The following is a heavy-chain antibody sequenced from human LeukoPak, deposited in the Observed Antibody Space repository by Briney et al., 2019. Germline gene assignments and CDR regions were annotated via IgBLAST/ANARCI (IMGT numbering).Heavy chain of an antibody. V-gene: IGHV4-59*01. CDR2: IYYSGST. CDR3: ARESVAGTNWFDP. CDR1: GGSISSYY. J-gene: IGHJ5*02. D-gene: IGHD6-19*01. Sequence: SETLSLTCTVSGGSISSYYWSWIRQPPGKGLEWIGYIYYSGSTNYNPSLKSRVTISVDTSKNQFSLKLSSVTAADTAVYYCARESVAGTNWFDPWGQGTLVTVSS.